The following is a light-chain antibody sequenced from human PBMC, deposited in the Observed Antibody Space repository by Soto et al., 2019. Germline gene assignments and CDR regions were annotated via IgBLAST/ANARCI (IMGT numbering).Light chain of an antibody. V-gene: IGKV1-9*01. CDR3: QHLSSFS. Sequence: IQLTQSPSSLSASLGDRVTITCRASQGISSYLAWYQQKPGKAPKLLIYAASTLQSGVPSRFSGSGSGTDFTLTISSLQPEDFATYYCQHLSSFSFGQGTKVQIK. CDR1: QGISSY. J-gene: IGKJ1*01. CDR2: AAS.